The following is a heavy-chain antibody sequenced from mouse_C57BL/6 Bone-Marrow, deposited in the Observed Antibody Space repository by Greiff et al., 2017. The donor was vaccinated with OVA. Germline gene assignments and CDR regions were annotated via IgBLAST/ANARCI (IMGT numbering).Heavy chain of an antibody. Sequence: VKLQESGPGLVAPSQSLSITCTVSGFSLTSYGVHWVRQPPGKGLEWLVVIWSDGSTTYNSALKSRLSISKDNSKSQVFLKMNSLQTDDTAMYYCARHPYDGYYGYAMDYWGQGTSVTVSS. J-gene: IGHJ4*01. CDR1: GFSLTSYG. V-gene: IGHV2-6-1*01. D-gene: IGHD2-3*01. CDR3: ARHPYDGYYGYAMDY. CDR2: IWSDGST.